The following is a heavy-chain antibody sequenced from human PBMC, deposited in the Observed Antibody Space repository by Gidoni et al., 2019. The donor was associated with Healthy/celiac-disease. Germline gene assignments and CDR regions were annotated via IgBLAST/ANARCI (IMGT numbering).Heavy chain of an antibody. D-gene: IGHD3-10*01. CDR3: VRPLWFGRYYFDY. Sequence: EVQLVESGGGLVQPGGSLRLSCSPSGFTFSSYAMHWVRQAPGKGREYVSAISSNGGSTYYADSVKGRFTISRDNSKNTLYLQMSSLRAEDTAVYYCVRPLWFGRYYFDYWGQGTLVTVSS. J-gene: IGHJ4*02. CDR1: GFTFSSYA. CDR2: ISSNGGST. V-gene: IGHV3-64D*09.